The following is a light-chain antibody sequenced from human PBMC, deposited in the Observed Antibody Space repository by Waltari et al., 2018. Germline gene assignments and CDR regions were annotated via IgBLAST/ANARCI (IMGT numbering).Light chain of an antibody. CDR2: DAS. V-gene: IGKV3-11*01. J-gene: IGKJ3*01. CDR1: QSVSSY. CDR3: QQSYSTPFT. Sequence: EIVLTQSPATLSLSPGERATLSCRASQSVSSYLAWYQQKPGQAPRLLIYDASNRATGIPARFSGSGSGTDFTLTISSLEPEDFAVYYCQQSYSTPFTFGPGTKVDFK.